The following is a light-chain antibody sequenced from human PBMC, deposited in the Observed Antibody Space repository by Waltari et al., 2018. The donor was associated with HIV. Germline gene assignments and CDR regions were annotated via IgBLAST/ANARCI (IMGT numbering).Light chain of an antibody. CDR2: RAS. CDR3: LQTFDTPLT. V-gene: IGKV1-39*01. CDR1: QNIYTF. Sequence: DIQMTQSPSSLSAFLGDRVTFTCRASQNIYTFVNWFQMKPGKTPSLLIYRASSLERGVPSRFSGSGSGTEFSLSISSVQPDDFATYFGLQTFDTPLTFGPGTKLDV. J-gene: IGKJ3*01.